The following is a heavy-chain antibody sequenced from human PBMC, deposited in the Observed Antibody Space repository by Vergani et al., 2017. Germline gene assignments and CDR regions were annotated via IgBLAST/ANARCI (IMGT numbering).Heavy chain of an antibody. V-gene: IGHV4-39*02. Sequence: QLQLQESGPGLVKPSETLSLTCTVSGGSISSSSYYWGWIRQPPGKGLEWIGSIYYSGSTYYNPSLKSRVTISVDTSKNQFSLKLSSVTAADTAVYYCAREGRMGSGVDYWGQGTLVTVSS. CDR3: AREGRMGSGVDY. D-gene: IGHD3-10*01. CDR1: GGSISSSSYY. J-gene: IGHJ4*02. CDR2: IYYSGST.